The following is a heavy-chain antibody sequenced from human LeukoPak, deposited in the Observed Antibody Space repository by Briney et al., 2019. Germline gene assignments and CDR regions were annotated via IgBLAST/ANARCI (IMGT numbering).Heavy chain of an antibody. CDR1: GGSFSSYY. Sequence: SETLSLTCAVYGGSFSSYYWGWIRQPPGKGLEWIGSIYYSGSTYYNPSLKSRVTISVDTSKNQFSLKLSSVTAADTAVYYCARIETGAFDIWGQGTMVTVSS. CDR3: ARIETGAFDI. J-gene: IGHJ3*02. V-gene: IGHV4-39*07. CDR2: IYYSGST.